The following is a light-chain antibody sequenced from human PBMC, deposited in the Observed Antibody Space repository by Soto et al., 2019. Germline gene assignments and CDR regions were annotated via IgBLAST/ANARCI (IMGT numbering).Light chain of an antibody. CDR1: QSVTTN. V-gene: IGKV3-15*01. CDR2: GAS. J-gene: IGKJ1*01. CDR3: QQYNNWPPWT. Sequence: NVLAQSSGTRSLSPGGRANLSCRASQSVTTNMAWYQQKPGQAPRLLIYGASTRATGIPARFSGSGSGTDFTLTISSLQSEDFAVYYCQQYNNWPPWTFGQGTKVDIK.